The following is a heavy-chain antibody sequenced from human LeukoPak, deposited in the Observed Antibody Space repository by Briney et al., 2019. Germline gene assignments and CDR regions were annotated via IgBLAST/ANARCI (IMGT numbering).Heavy chain of an antibody. CDR3: ARQTGSGLFILP. D-gene: IGHD3/OR15-3a*01. CDR2: IYYSGNT. V-gene: IGHV4-39*01. Sequence: SETPSLTCTVSGGSISSSSYYWGWIRQPPGKGLEWIGSIYYSGNTYYNASLKSQVSISIDTSKNRFSLKLTSVTAADTAVYYCARQTGSGLFILPGGQGTLVTVSS. CDR1: GGSISSSSYY. J-gene: IGHJ4*02.